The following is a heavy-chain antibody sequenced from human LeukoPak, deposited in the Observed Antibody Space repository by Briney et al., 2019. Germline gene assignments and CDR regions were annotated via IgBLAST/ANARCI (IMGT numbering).Heavy chain of an antibody. D-gene: IGHD2-8*02. CDR3: ATMDGTGYVGY. CDR2: IKQDGSLK. J-gene: IGHJ4*02. V-gene: IGHV3-7*01. CDR1: GITLSNYW. Sequence: GGSLRLSCAASGITLSNYWMTWVRQAPGKGLEWVANIKQDGSLKHYVDSVKGRFTISRDNAKNSLFFLMDSLGVEDTAVYYCATMDGTGYVGYWGQGTLVTVSS.